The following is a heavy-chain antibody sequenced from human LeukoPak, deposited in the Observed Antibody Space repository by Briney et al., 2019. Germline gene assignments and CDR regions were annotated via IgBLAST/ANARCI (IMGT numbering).Heavy chain of an antibody. J-gene: IGHJ4*02. Sequence: SETLSLTCAVYGGSFSVYYWNWIRQPPGEGLEWIGEINHSGSTDYNPSLKSRVTISVDASKNQFSLKLSSVTAADTALYYCASAHTMTTGFDYWGQGTLVTVSS. V-gene: IGHV4-34*01. CDR2: INHSGST. CDR1: GGSFSVYY. CDR3: ASAHTMTTGFDY. D-gene: IGHD4-17*01.